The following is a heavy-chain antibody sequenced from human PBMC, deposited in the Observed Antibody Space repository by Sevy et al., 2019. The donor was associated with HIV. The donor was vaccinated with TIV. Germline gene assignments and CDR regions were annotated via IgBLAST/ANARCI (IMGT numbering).Heavy chain of an antibody. CDR3: SRVYSCGGACYYFDY. CDR2: IITSAGKV. CDR1: GGTFRSYI. V-gene: IGHV1-69*13. D-gene: IGHD2-21*02. J-gene: IGHJ4*02. Sequence: ASVKVSCRTFGGTFRSYIIAWMRQAPGQGLEWMGGIITSAGKVNYAQKFRGRVTITADDSTSTTYMEMSSLRSEDTAIHYCSRVYSCGGACYYFDYWGQGTLVTVSS.